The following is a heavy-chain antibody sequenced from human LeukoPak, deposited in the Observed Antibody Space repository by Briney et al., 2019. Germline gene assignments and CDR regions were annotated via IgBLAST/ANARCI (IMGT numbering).Heavy chain of an antibody. Sequence: SETLYLTCTVSGGSISSYYWSWIRQPPGKGLEWIGYIYYSGSTNYNASLKSRVTISVDTSKNQFSLKLSSVTAADTAVYYCARGDDFWSGSSLRLDPWGQGTLVTVSS. CDR1: GGSISSYY. D-gene: IGHD3-3*01. CDR3: ARGDDFWSGSSLRLDP. CDR2: IYYSGST. V-gene: IGHV4-59*01. J-gene: IGHJ5*02.